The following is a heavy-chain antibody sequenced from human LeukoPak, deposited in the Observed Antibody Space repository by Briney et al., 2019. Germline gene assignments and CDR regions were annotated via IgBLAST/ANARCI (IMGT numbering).Heavy chain of an antibody. D-gene: IGHD1-20*01. V-gene: IGHV1-24*01. J-gene: IGHJ4*02. Sequence: ASVKVSCKVSGYTLTELSMHWVRQAPGKGLEWMGGFDPGDGETIYAQKFQGRVTMTEDTSTDTAYMELSSLRSEDTAVYYCATALGITGSFDYWGQGTLVTVSS. CDR2: FDPGDGET. CDR3: ATALGITGSFDY. CDR1: GYTLTELS.